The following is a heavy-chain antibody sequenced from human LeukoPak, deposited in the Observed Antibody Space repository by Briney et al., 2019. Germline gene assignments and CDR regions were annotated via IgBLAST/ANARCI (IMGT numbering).Heavy chain of an antibody. CDR3: AKDLTMIVVVSVGY. V-gene: IGHV3-23*01. CDR1: GFTLSSYA. Sequence: GGSLRLSCAASGFTLSSYAMSWVRQAPGKGLEWVSAISGSGGSTYYADSVKGRFTISRDNSKNTLYLQMNSLRAEDTAVYYCAKDLTMIVVVSVGYWGQGTLVTVSS. D-gene: IGHD3-22*01. J-gene: IGHJ4*02. CDR2: ISGSGGST.